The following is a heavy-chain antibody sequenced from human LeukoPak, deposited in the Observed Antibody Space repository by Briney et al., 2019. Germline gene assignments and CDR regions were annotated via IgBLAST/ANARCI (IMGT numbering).Heavy chain of an antibody. J-gene: IGHJ4*02. V-gene: IGHV1-8*01. Sequence: ASVKVSCKASGYTFTSYDINWVRQATGQGLEWMGWMNPKSGNTGYAQKFQGRVTMTRNTSISTAYMELSSLRSEDTAVYYCARGHYAGNYFDYWGQGTLVTVSS. CDR3: ARGHYAGNYFDY. D-gene: IGHD4-23*01. CDR1: GYTFTSYD. CDR2: MNPKSGNT.